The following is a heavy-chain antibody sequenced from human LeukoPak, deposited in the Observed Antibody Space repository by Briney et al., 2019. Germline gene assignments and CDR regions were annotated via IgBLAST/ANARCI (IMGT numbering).Heavy chain of an antibody. D-gene: IGHD3-10*01. V-gene: IGHV4-59*01. Sequence: PSETLSLTCTVSGGSIFSYYWSWIRQPPGKGLEWIGYIYYSGTTSYNPSLKTRVTISIDTSKNQFSLKLSSVTAADTAVYYCARVLRPMASQYYFDYWGQGTLVTVSS. CDR2: IYYSGTT. J-gene: IGHJ4*02. CDR3: ARVLRPMASQYYFDY. CDR1: GGSIFSYY.